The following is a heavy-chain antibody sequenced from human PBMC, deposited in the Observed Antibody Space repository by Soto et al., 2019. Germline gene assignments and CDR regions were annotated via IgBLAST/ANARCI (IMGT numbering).Heavy chain of an antibody. D-gene: IGHD3-3*01. V-gene: IGHV1-18*04. CDR2: IKPDNGNT. Sequence: QLQLVQSGGEVKKPGASVRVSCEAYGYPFSKYGISWIRQAPGQGLEWMGWIKPDNGNTDYAQKFQGRVTMTTDTSSNTAYMALRSLRSDDTAVYYCATSHDSGFDPCGHGTLVSVSS. CDR1: GYPFSKYG. J-gene: IGHJ5*02. CDR3: ATSHDSGFDP.